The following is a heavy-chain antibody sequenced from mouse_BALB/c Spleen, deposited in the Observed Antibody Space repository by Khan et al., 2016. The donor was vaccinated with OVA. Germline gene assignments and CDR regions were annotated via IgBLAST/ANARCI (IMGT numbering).Heavy chain of an antibody. CDR3: SRGGGGNRFAY. Sequence: QVQLKESGAELVRPGVSVKISCKGSGYTFTDFTMHWVKQSHAKSLEWIGVISTYYGDVTYNQKFKGKATMTVDKSSSTAYMELARLTSEASAIXCSSRGGGGNRFAYWGQGTLVTVSA. CDR2: ISTYYGDV. J-gene: IGHJ3*01. V-gene: IGHV1S137*01. CDR1: GYTFTDFT.